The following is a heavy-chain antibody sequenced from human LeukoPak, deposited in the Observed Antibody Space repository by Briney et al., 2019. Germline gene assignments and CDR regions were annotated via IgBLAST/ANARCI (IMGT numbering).Heavy chain of an antibody. CDR2: IYYSGST. CDR1: GGSISSYY. CDR3: ARDASGSYDY. J-gene: IGHJ4*02. V-gene: IGHV4-59*01. D-gene: IGHD1-26*01. Sequence: PSETLSLTCTVSGGSISSYYWSWIRQPPGKGLEWIGYIYYSGSTNYNPSLKSRVTISVDTSKNQFSLKLRSVTAADTAVYYCARDASGSYDYWGQGTLVTVSS.